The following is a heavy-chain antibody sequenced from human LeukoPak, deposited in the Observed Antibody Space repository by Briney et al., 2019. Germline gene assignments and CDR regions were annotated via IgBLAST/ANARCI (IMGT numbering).Heavy chain of an antibody. D-gene: IGHD1-26*01. Sequence: GGSLRLSCAASGFTFSSYDMSWVRQAPGKGLEWVSSISGSGGSTYYADSVKGRFTISRDNSKNTLYLQMNSLRVEDTAVYYCARTPGATSDYWGQGTLVTVSS. J-gene: IGHJ4*02. CDR3: ARTPGATSDY. V-gene: IGHV3-23*01. CDR1: GFTFSSYD. CDR2: ISGSGGST.